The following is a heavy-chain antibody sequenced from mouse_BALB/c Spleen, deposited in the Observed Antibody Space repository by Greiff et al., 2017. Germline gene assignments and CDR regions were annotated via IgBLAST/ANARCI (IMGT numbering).Heavy chain of an antibody. Sequence: EVKLQESGPGLVKPSQSLSLTCTVTGYSITSDYAWNWIRQFPGNKLEWMGYISYSGSTSYNPSLKSRISITRDTSKNQFFLQLNSVTTEDTATYYCAREVRLYFDYWGQGTTLTVSS. V-gene: IGHV3-2*02. J-gene: IGHJ2*01. CDR1: GYSITSDYA. CDR2: ISYSGST. D-gene: IGHD1-2*01. CDR3: AREVRLYFDY.